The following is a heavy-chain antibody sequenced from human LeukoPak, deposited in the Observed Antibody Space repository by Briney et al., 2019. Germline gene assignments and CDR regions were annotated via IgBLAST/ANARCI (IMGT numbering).Heavy chain of an antibody. V-gene: IGHV1-69*05. D-gene: IGHD1-26*01. Sequence: SVKVSCKASGGTFCSYAISWVRQAPGQGLEWMGGIIPIFGTANYAQKFQGRVTITTDEPTSTAYMELSSLRSEDTAVYYCARPRYSGSYCPFDYWGQGTLVTVSS. CDR2: IIPIFGTA. CDR1: GGTFCSYA. J-gene: IGHJ4*02. CDR3: ARPRYSGSYCPFDY.